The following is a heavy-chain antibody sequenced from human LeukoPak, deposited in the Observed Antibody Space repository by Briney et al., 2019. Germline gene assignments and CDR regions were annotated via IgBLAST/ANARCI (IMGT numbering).Heavy chain of an antibody. CDR2: IYPSGST. J-gene: IGHJ3*02. CDR1: GYSISSGYY. D-gene: IGHD3-3*01. V-gene: IGHV4-38-2*01. CDR3: ARLELGVFGVVIYPWGAFDI. Sequence: SETLSLTRAVSGYSISSGYYWGWVRQPPGKGLGWIGSIYPSGSTYYNPSLKSRVTISVDTSNNQFSLKLSSVTAADTAVYYCARLELGVFGVVIYPWGAFDIWGQGTMVTVSS.